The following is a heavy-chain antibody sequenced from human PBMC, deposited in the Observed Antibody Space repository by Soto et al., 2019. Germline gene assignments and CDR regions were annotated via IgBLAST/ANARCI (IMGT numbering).Heavy chain of an antibody. Sequence: GGSLRLSCAASGFTFSSYWMSWVRQAPGKGLEWVANIKQDGSEKYYVDSVKGRFTISRDNAKNSLYLQMNSLRAEDTAVYYCARARIQLWSSLVDYWGQGTLVTVSS. V-gene: IGHV3-7*01. CDR2: IKQDGSEK. D-gene: IGHD5-18*01. J-gene: IGHJ4*02. CDR3: ARARIQLWSSLVDY. CDR1: GFTFSSYW.